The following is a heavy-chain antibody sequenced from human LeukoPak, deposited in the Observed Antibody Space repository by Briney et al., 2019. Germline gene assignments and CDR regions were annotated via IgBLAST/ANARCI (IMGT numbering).Heavy chain of an antibody. CDR1: GGSISSYY. V-gene: IGHV4-59*01. D-gene: IGHD2-15*01. CDR2: VYYTGST. CDR3: AGRASIYHCVGGTCGNRNSIAP. J-gene: IGHJ5*02. Sequence: SETLSLTCTASGGSISSYYWIWIREPPGKGLEWIGYVYYTGSTNYNPSLKSRVTISVDTSRNQFSLELTSVTAAATAVYYCAGRASIYHCVGGTCGNRNSIAPAGQGTLVTVSS.